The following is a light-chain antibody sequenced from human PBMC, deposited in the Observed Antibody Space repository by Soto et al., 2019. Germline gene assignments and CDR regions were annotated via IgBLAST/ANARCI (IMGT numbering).Light chain of an antibody. J-gene: IGKJ2*01. CDR2: KVS. Sequence: DVVMTQSPLSLPVTPGQPASISCRSSQSLVNGDGNTYLSWFQQRPGQSPRRLIYKVSDRDSGVPDRFSGSESGTDFTLKISRVEAEDVGFYFCMQATHWPYTFGQGTKLEIK. CDR3: MQATHWPYT. CDR1: QSLVNGDGNTY. V-gene: IGKV2-30*01.